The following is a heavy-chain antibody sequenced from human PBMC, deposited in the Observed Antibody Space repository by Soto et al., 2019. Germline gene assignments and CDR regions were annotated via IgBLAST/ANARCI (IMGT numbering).Heavy chain of an antibody. CDR2: IYYSGST. V-gene: IGHV4-31*03. J-gene: IGHJ4*02. CDR3: AREFPYYYDSSGLIDY. CDR1: GGSISSGGYY. Sequence: SETLSLTCTVSGGSISSGGYYWSWIRQHPGKGLEWIGYIYYSGSTYYNPSLKSRVTISVDTSKNQFSLKLSSVTAADTAVYYCAREFPYYYDSSGLIDYWGQGTLVTVSS. D-gene: IGHD3-22*01.